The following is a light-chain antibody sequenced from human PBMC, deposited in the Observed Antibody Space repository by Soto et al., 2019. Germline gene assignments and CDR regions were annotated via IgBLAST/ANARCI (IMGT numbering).Light chain of an antibody. Sequence: QSALTQPRSVSGSPGQSVTISCTGTSSDVGGYDFVSWYQLHPGKAPELMIYDVSKRPSGVPDRFSGSKSGNTASLTISGLQAEDEADYYCCSYAGSYSVRVFGGGTKLTVL. CDR2: DVS. J-gene: IGLJ2*01. CDR3: CSYAGSYSVRV. V-gene: IGLV2-11*01. CDR1: SSDVGGYDF.